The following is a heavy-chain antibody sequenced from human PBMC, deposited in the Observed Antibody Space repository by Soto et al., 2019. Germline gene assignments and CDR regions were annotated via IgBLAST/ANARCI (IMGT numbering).Heavy chain of an antibody. J-gene: IGHJ5*02. CDR1: GFTFSSYG. Sequence: QVQLVESGGGVVQPGRSLRLSCAASGFTFSSYGMHWVRQAPGKGLEWVAVISYDGSNKYYADSVKGRFTISRDNSKKTLYLQMNSLRAEDTAVYYCAKDPYYDILTGYLGVGWFDPWGQGTLVTVSS. V-gene: IGHV3-30*18. D-gene: IGHD3-9*01. CDR2: ISYDGSNK. CDR3: AKDPYYDILTGYLGVGWFDP.